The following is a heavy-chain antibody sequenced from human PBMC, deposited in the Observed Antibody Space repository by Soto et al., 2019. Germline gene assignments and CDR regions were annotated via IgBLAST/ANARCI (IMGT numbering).Heavy chain of an antibody. D-gene: IGHD3-22*01. CDR2: INPGDSDT. V-gene: IGHV5-51*01. CDR3: ATAQHYYDSSGYYFGAFDI. Sequence: PGESLKISCKGSGFTFSSHWIGWVRQMPGKGLEWMGLINPGDSDTRYSPSCQGQVTISTDKSISTANLQWGSLRASDTAMYYCATAQHYYDSSGYYFGAFDIWGQGTMVTVSS. J-gene: IGHJ3*02. CDR1: GFTFSSHW.